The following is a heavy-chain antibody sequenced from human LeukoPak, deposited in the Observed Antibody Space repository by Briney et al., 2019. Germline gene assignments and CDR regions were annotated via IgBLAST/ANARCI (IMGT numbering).Heavy chain of an antibody. CDR1: GYTFTSYG. J-gene: IGHJ5*02. CDR3: AREEATTIRGRWFDP. CDR2: INPVSGDT. Sequence: ASVKVSCKASGYTFTSYGISWVRQAPGQGLEWMGWINPVSGDTNYAQRFQGRVTMTRDTSMRTTYLELSRLRSDDTAVYFCAREEATTIRGRWFDPWGQGTLVTVSS. D-gene: IGHD5-24*01. V-gene: IGHV1-2*02.